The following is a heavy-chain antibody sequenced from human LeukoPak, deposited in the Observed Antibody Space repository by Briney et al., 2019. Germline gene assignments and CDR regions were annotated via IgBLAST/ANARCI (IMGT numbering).Heavy chain of an antibody. Sequence: GRSLRLSCTASGFTFSDYYMSWIRQSPGKGLEWLSYITNSGRSMYYADSVKGRFTISRDNAKNSLYLQMNSLGADDTAVYYCARESSGYYGTFDYWGQGTLVTVSS. CDR1: GFTFSDYY. D-gene: IGHD3-22*01. J-gene: IGHJ4*02. CDR3: ARESSGYYGTFDY. CDR2: ITNSGRSM. V-gene: IGHV3-11*01.